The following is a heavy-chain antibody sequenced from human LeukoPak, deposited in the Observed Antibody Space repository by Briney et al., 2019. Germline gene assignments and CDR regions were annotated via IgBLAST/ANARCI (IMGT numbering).Heavy chain of an antibody. Sequence: ASVKVSCKASGYTFTSYGISWVRQAPGQGLEWMGWISAYNGNTNYAQKLQGRVTMTTDTSTSTAYMELRSLRSDDTAVYYCARVFSSILRNWFDPWGQGTLVTVSS. V-gene: IGHV1-18*01. J-gene: IGHJ5*02. CDR3: ARVFSSILRNWFDP. CDR1: GYTFTSYG. CDR2: ISAYNGNT. D-gene: IGHD3-3*02.